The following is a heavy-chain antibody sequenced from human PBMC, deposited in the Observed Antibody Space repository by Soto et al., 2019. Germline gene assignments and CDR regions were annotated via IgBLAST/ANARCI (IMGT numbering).Heavy chain of an antibody. J-gene: IGHJ6*02. CDR1: GYTFTRSG. Sequence: QVQLVQSGAEVKKPGASVKVSCKASGYTFTRSGISWVRQAPGQGLEWMGWISTYNGDTNYAQTFQGRVTMTTDTSPSTVYMELMSLRSDDTAVYYCAREGVAPYYYYGIDVWGQGTPGNFAS. CDR2: ISTYNGDT. V-gene: IGHV1-18*01. CDR3: AREGVAPYYYYGIDV. D-gene: IGHD5-12*01.